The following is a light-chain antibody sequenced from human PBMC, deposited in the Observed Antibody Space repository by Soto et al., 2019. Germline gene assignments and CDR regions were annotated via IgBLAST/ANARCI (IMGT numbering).Light chain of an antibody. V-gene: IGKV3-15*01. CDR1: QSISNY. CDR2: GAS. Sequence: EIVMTQSPATLSVSPGERVTLSCRASQSISNYLAWYQLKPGQAPRLLIHGASTRATGIPVRFSGSGSGTEFTLTISSLQSEDFAAYYCQQYNNWPLTFGGGTKVDI. J-gene: IGKJ4*01. CDR3: QQYNNWPLT.